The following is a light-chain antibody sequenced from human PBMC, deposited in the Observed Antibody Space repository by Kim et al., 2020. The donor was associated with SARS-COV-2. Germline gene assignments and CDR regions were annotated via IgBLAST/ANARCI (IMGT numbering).Light chain of an antibody. V-gene: IGKV1-39*01. Sequence: DIQMTQSPSSLSASVGDRVTITCRASQSISSYLNWYQQKPGKAPNLLIYAASSLRSGVPSRFSGSGSGTDFTLTISSLQPEDFATYYCQQSYSTPLTFGGGTKVDIK. J-gene: IGKJ4*01. CDR2: AAS. CDR1: QSISSY. CDR3: QQSYSTPLT.